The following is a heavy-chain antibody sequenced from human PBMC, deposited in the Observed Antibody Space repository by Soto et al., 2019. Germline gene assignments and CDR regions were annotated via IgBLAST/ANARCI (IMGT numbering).Heavy chain of an antibody. CDR1: GGTFSSYS. CDR2: IIPILGIP. Sequence: QVQLVQSGAEVKKPGSSVKVSCKASGGTFSSYSFSWVRQAPGQGLEWMGRIIPILGIPNYAQKFQGRVTITADKSTRTAYMELTSLRSEDTARYYCARDPGYGGNPGDWYFDLWGRGTLVTVSS. V-gene: IGHV1-69*08. J-gene: IGHJ2*01. D-gene: IGHD4-17*01. CDR3: ARDPGYGGNPGDWYFDL.